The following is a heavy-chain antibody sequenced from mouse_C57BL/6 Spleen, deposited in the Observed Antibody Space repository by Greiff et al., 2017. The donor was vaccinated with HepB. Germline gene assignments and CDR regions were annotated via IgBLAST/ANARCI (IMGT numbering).Heavy chain of an antibody. CDR1: GFTFSSYA. Sequence: EVKLVESGGGLVKPGGSLKLSCAASGFTFSSYAMSWVRQTPEKRLEWVATISDGGSYTYYPDNVKGRFTISRDNAKNNLYLQMSHLKSEDTAMYYGARDGDYGLDYWGQGTTLTVSS. D-gene: IGHD2-4*01. J-gene: IGHJ2*01. V-gene: IGHV5-4*01. CDR3: ARDGDYGLDY. CDR2: ISDGGSYT.